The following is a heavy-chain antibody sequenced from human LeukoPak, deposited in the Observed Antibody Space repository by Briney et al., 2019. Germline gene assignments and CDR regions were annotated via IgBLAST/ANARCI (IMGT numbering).Heavy chain of an antibody. CDR1: GYTFTGYY. D-gene: IGHD6-6*01. CDR3: ARAQYSSSPVFHY. V-gene: IGHV1-2*02. Sequence: GASVKVSCKASGYTFTGYYIHWVRQAPGQGLEWMGWINPNSGGTNYAQKFQGRVTMTGDTSISTAYMELSRLRSADTAVYYCARAQYSSSPVFHYWGQGTLATVSS. J-gene: IGHJ4*02. CDR2: INPNSGGT.